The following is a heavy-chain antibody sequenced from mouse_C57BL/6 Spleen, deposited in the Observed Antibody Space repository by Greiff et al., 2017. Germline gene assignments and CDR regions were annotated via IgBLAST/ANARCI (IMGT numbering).Heavy chain of an antibody. CDR1: GYTFTDYE. J-gene: IGHJ2*01. Sequence: QVQLQQPGAELVRPGASVTLSCKASGYTFTDYEMHWVKQTPVHGLEWIGAIDPETGGTAYNQKFKGKAILTADKSSSTAYMELRSLTSEDSAVYYCTGITTVVADYWGQGTTLTVSS. D-gene: IGHD1-1*01. CDR2: IDPETGGT. CDR3: TGITTVVADY. V-gene: IGHV1-15*01.